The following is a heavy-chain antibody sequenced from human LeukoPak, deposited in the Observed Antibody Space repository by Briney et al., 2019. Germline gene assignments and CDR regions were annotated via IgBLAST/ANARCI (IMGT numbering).Heavy chain of an antibody. Sequence: GGSLRLSCAATEFTFRSYGMHWVRQAPGKGLEWVAVISYDGSNKYYADSVKGRFTISRDNSKNTLYLQMNSLRAEDTAVYYCARAHSSSWYALFPPPPYMDVWGKGTTVTVSS. CDR2: ISYDGSNK. CDR1: EFTFRSYG. D-gene: IGHD6-13*01. J-gene: IGHJ6*03. V-gene: IGHV3-30*19. CDR3: ARAHSSSWYALFPPPPYMDV.